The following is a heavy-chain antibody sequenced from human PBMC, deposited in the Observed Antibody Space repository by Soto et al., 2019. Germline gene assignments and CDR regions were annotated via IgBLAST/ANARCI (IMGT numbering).Heavy chain of an antibody. J-gene: IGHJ4*02. V-gene: IGHV4-31*03. CDR1: GGAISTGATY. Sequence: QVQLQESGPGLVRPSQTLSLTCTVSGGAISTGATYWSWIRQRPGKGLEWIGYIYYSVYVYYNACLKSRVTKSVDTSKNPFYLKLSSVTDADTAVYYCARGAHLAVVTAIYFDLWGQGTPVTVSS. CDR2: IYYSVYV. CDR3: ARGAHLAVVTAIYFDL. D-gene: IGHD2-21*02.